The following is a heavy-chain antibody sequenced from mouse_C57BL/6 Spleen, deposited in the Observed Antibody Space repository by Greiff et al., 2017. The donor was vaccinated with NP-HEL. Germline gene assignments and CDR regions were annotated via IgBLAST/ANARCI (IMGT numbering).Heavy chain of an antibody. Sequence: EVMLVESEGGLVQPGSSMKLSCTASGFTFSDYYMAWVRQVPEKGLEWVANINYDGSSTYYLDSLKSRFIISRDNAKNILYLQMSSLKSEDTATYYCARRGGSSYGWYFDVWGTGTTVTVSS. CDR1: GFTFSDYY. D-gene: IGHD1-1*01. CDR2: INYDGSST. CDR3: ARRGGSSYGWYFDV. V-gene: IGHV5-16*02. J-gene: IGHJ1*03.